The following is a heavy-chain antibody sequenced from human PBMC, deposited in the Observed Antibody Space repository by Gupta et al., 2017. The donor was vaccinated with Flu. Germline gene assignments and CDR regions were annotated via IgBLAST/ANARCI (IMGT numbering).Heavy chain of an antibody. J-gene: IGHJ4*02. CDR2: IRNSNSGGST. D-gene: IGHD2-15*01. CDR3: AKDHLVGYCSGGGCYPDY. CDR1: GFTFSSYA. V-gene: IGHV3-23*01. Sequence: EVQLLESGGGLVQPGGSLRLSCAASGFTFSSYAMSWVRQAPGKGLGWVSGIRNSNSGGSTYYANSVKGRFTISRDNSKDTLYLQMNSLRAEDTAVYYCAKDHLVGYCSGGGCYPDYWGQGTLVTVSS.